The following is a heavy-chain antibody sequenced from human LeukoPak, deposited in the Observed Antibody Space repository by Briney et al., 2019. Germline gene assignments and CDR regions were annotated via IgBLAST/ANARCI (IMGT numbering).Heavy chain of an antibody. Sequence: SETLSLTCTVSGDSISSGDYYWSWIRQPPGKGLEWIAYIYHTGSTYYNPSLRSRVIISVDTSKNQCSLKLSSMTAADMAVYYCARVDGPFDIWGQGTMVTVSS. V-gene: IGHV4-30-4*08. CDR1: GDSISSGDYY. CDR3: ARVDGPFDI. CDR2: IYHTGST. D-gene: IGHD5-24*01. J-gene: IGHJ3*02.